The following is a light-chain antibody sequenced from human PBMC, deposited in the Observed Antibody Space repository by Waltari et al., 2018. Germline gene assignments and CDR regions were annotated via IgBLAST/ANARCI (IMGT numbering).Light chain of an antibody. J-gene: IGLJ2*01. CDR1: SSNIGAGYD. CDR3: QSYDNSPYVI. CDR2: GNT. V-gene: IGLV1-40*01. Sequence: QSVLTQTPSVSGAPGQRGPIPCTGSSSNIGAGYDSHWYQQLPGTAPKLLIYGNTNRPSGVPDRFSGSKSGTSASLAITGLQAEDEADYYCQSYDNSPYVIFGGGTKLTVL.